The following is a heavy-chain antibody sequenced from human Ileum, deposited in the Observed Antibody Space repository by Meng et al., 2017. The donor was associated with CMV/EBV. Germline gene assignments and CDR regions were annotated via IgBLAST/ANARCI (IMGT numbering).Heavy chain of an antibody. V-gene: IGHV3-66*01. CDR3: VRMDWGAGLSDY. J-gene: IGHJ4*02. CDR2: IYNDGRT. D-gene: IGHD3/OR15-3a*01. Sequence: AQLGEVGGVVVQSGGSLALLCAVSGFTVGDKFMTWVRQTPGKGLEWVSFIYNDGRTYYVDSVKGRFTISRDNFKNTLYLQMNSLRVEDTALYFCVRMDWGAGLSDYWGQGTLVTVSS. CDR1: GFTVGDKF.